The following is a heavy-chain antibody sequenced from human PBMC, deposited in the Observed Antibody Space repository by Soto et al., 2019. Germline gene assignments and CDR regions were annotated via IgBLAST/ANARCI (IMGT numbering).Heavy chain of an antibody. CDR2: ISAYNGNT. CDR3: ARIVAGTGSDAFDI. Sequence: APVKVSCKASGGTFSIYAISWVRKAPGQGLEWMGWISAYNGNTNYAQKLQGRVTMTTDTSTSTAYMELRSLRSDDTAVYYCARIVAGTGSDAFDIWGQGTMVTVSS. CDR1: GGTFSIYA. D-gene: IGHD6-19*01. V-gene: IGHV1-18*01. J-gene: IGHJ3*02.